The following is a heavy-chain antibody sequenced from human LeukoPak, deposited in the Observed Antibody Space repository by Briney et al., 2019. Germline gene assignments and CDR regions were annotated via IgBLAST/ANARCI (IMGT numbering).Heavy chain of an antibody. V-gene: IGHV3-48*03. J-gene: IGHJ6*04. CDR1: GFTFSSYE. CDR2: ISSSGSTI. D-gene: IGHD3-10*02. Sequence: GVSLRLSCAASGFTFSSYEMNWVRQAPGKGLVWVSYISSSGSTIYYADSVKGRFTISRDNAKNSLYLQMNSMRAEDTAVYYCAELGITMIGGVWGKGTTVTISS. CDR3: AELGITMIGGV.